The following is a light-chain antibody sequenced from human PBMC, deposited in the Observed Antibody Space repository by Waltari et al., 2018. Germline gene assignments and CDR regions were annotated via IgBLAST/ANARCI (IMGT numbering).Light chain of an antibody. CDR1: SSDVGGYND. J-gene: IGLJ1*01. V-gene: IGLV2-14*03. CDR3: SSYTSVSAPSYV. Sequence: QSALTQPASVSGSPGQSITISCTGTSSDVGGYNDVSWYQQHPGKAPKLLIYDVANRPAGISKRCSDAKSGNTASLTNSGLQAEDEADYYCSSYTSVSAPSYVFGTGTKVTVL. CDR2: DVA.